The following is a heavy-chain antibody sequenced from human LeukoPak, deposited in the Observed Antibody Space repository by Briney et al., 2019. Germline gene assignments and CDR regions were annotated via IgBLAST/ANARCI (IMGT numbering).Heavy chain of an antibody. Sequence: PGRSLRLSCAASGFTFSSYAMHWVHQAPGKGLEWVPVISYDGSNKYSADSVKGRFTISRDNSKNTLFLQMNSLQTEDTAVYYCARDPKPYTGSAEYFRHWGQGTLVTVSS. J-gene: IGHJ1*01. CDR3: ARDPKPYTGSAEYFRH. CDR2: ISYDGSNK. CDR1: GFTFSSYA. V-gene: IGHV3-30*04. D-gene: IGHD1-26*01.